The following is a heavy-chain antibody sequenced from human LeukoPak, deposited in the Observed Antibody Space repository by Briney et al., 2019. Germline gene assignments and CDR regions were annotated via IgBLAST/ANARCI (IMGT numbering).Heavy chain of an antibody. CDR3: ARDSIPPGAFDI. CDR2: ISSSSSYI. J-gene: IGHJ3*02. CDR1: GFTFSSYS. V-gene: IGHV3-21*01. Sequence: PGGSLRLSCAASGFTFSSYSMNWVRQAPGKGLEWVSSISSSSSYIYYADSVKGRFTISRDNAKNSLYLQMNSLRAEDTAVYYCARDSIPPGAFDIWGQGTMVTVSS.